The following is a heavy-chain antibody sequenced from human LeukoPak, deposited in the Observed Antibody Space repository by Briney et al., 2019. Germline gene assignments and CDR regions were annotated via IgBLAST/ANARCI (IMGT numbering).Heavy chain of an antibody. D-gene: IGHD3-9*01. CDR2: IKQDGSEK. J-gene: IGHJ4*02. Sequence: PGGSLRLSCAASGFTFSDYYMSWIRQAPGKGLEWVANIKQDGSEKYYVDSVKGRFTISRDNAKNSLYLQMNSLRAEDTAVYYCARVYDILTGYLYYFDYWGQGTLVTVSS. V-gene: IGHV3-7*03. CDR1: GFTFSDYY. CDR3: ARVYDILTGYLYYFDY.